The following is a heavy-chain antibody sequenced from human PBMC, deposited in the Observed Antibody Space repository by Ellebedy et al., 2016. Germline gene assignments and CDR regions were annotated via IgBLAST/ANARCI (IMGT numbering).Heavy chain of an antibody. CDR3: ARQDLRSGSGSYFDY. CDR1: GYSFTSYW. D-gene: IGHD3-10*01. V-gene: IGHV5-10-1*01. CDR2: IDPSDSYT. Sequence: GESLKISXKGSGYSFTSYWISWVRQMPGKGLEWMGRIDPSDSYTNYSPSFQGHVTISADKSISTAYLQWSSLKASDTAIYYCARQDLRSGSGSYFDYWGQGTLVTVSS. J-gene: IGHJ4*02.